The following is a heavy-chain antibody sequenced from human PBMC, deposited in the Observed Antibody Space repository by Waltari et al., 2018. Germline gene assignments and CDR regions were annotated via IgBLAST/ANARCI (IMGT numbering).Heavy chain of an antibody. D-gene: IGHD6-19*01. J-gene: IGHJ4*02. Sequence: QVQLVESGGGVVQPGGSLRLSCASSGFTFSSYGVHWFRQAPGKGLGWVAFIRYDGSNKDYADSVKGRFTISRDNSKNTLYLQMNSRRAEDTAVYYCAKDEGQWLVRGGDYWGQGTLVTVSS. CDR3: AKDEGQWLVRGGDY. V-gene: IGHV3-30*02. CDR2: IRYDGSNK. CDR1: GFTFSSYG.